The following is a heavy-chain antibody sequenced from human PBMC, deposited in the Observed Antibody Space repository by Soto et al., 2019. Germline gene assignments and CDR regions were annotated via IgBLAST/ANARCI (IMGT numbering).Heavy chain of an antibody. V-gene: IGHV3-30-3*01. CDR3: ARDIKSGDRRAAQLYGMDV. CDR2: ISYDGSNK. CDR1: GFTFSSYA. D-gene: IGHD6-6*01. Sequence: QVQLVESGGGVVQPGRSLRLSCAASGFTFSSYAMHWVRQAPGKGLEWVAVISYDGSNKYYADSVKGRFTISRDNSKNTLYLQMNSLRAEDTAVYYCARDIKSGDRRAAQLYGMDVWGQGTTVTVSS. J-gene: IGHJ6*02.